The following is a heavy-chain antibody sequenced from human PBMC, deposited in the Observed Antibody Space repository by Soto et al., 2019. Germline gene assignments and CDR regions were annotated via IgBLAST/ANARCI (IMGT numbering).Heavy chain of an antibody. Sequence: ASVKVSCKASGYTFTGYYMHWVRQAPGQGLEWMGWINPNSGGTNYAQKFQGWVTMTRDTSISTAYMELSRLRSDDTAVYYCAGGTTSYNWFDPWGQGTLVTVSS. CDR2: INPNSGGT. V-gene: IGHV1-2*04. CDR1: GYTFTGYY. D-gene: IGHD1-1*01. J-gene: IGHJ5*02. CDR3: AGGTTSYNWFDP.